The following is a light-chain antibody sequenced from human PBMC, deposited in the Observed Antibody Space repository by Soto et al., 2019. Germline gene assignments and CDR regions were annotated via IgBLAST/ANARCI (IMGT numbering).Light chain of an antibody. V-gene: IGLV1-47*01. Sequence: QSVLTQSPSASGTPGLRVTISCSGSSSNIGGNFVFWYQQLPGTAPKLLIYRNNQRPSGVPDRFSGSKSGTSASLAISGLRSEDEADYYCAAWDDSLSGVVFGGGTQLTVL. J-gene: IGLJ2*01. CDR1: SSNIGGNF. CDR3: AAWDDSLSGVV. CDR2: RNN.